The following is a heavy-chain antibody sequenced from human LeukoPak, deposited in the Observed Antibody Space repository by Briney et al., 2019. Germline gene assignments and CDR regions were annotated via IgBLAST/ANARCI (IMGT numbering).Heavy chain of an antibody. V-gene: IGHV1-18*01. CDR1: GYTFTSYG. CDR3: ARDQDIVVVPAAPADGTGKIYGMDV. J-gene: IGHJ6*02. CDR2: ISAYNGNT. D-gene: IGHD2-2*01. Sequence: ASVKVSCKASGYTFTSYGISWVRQAPGQGLEWMGWISAYNGNTNYAKKLQGRVTMTTDTSTSTAYMELRSLRSDDTAVYYCARDQDIVVVPAAPADGTGKIYGMDVWGQGTTVTVSS.